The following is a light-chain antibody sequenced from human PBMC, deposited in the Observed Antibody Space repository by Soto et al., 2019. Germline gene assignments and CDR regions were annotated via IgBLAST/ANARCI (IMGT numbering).Light chain of an antibody. V-gene: IGKV3-20*01. Sequence: EIVLTQSPGTLSLSPGERATLSCRASQSISDTLAWYQQKPGQAPRLLIYGASTRATDIPARFSGSGSGTAFTLTISRLEPEDFAVYYCQQYGSSPYTFGQGTKVDIK. CDR3: QQYGSSPYT. CDR1: QSISDT. CDR2: GAS. J-gene: IGKJ2*01.